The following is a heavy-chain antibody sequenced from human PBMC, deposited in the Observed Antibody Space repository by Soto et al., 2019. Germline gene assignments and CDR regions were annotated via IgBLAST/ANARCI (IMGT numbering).Heavy chain of an antibody. D-gene: IGHD3-10*01. CDR3: ARNYYGSGSYYTTFDS. J-gene: IGHJ4*02. Sequence: QVQLRQSGPGLVKPSQTLSVTCAISGDSVSSGSAAWHWIRQSPSRGLEWLGRTYYESKWYHDYAVFVKSRMTINPDTSKNQFSLQLSSVTPEDTAVYYYARNYYGSGSYYTTFDSWGQGTLVTVSP. V-gene: IGHV6-1*01. CDR2: TYYESKWYH. CDR1: GDSVSSGSAA.